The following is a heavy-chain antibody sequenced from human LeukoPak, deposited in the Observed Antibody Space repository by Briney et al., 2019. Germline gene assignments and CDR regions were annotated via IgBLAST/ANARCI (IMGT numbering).Heavy chain of an antibody. CDR3: ATYNWEYEADY. D-gene: IGHD1-20*01. J-gene: IGHJ4*02. CDR2: ISPDGKGT. Sequence: GGSLRLSCAASGFTFSNYWMYWVRQVPGKGLVWVSRISPDGKGTSHADSVKGRFTISRDNAKNTLYLQMNSLRAEDTAVYYCATYNWEYEADYWGQGTLVTVSS. CDR1: GFTFSNYW. V-gene: IGHV3-74*01.